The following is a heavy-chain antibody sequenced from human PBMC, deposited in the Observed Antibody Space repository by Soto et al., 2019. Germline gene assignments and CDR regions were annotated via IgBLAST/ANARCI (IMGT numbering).Heavy chain of an antibody. V-gene: IGHV4-39*01. CDR1: GGSISSSSYY. D-gene: IGHD2-15*01. CDR2: IYYSGST. J-gene: IGHJ5*02. CDR3: ASQYCSGGSCYPYLFDP. Sequence: SETLSLTCTVSGGSISSSSYYWGWIRQPPGKGLEWIGSIYYSGSTYYNPSLKSRVTISVDTSKNQFSLKLSSVTAADTAVYYCASQYCSGGSCYPYLFDPWGQGTLVTVSS.